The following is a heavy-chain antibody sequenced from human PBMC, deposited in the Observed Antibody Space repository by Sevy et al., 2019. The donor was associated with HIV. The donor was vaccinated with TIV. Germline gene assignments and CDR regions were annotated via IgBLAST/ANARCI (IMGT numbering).Heavy chain of an antibody. D-gene: IGHD3-16*02. CDR1: GGSFSGYY. CDR3: ARGLYHDYVWGSYRYFDY. J-gene: IGHJ4*01. Sequence: SETLSLTCAVYGGSFSGYYWSWIRHPPGKGLEWIGEINHSGSTNYNPSLKSRVTISVDTSKNQFSLKLSSVTAADTAVYYCARGLYHDYVWGSYRYFDYWGHGTLVTVSS. CDR2: INHSGST. V-gene: IGHV4-34*01.